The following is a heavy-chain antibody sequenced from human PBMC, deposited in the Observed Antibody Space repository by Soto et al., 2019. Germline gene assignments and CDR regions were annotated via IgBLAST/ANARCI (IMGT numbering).Heavy chain of an antibody. V-gene: IGHV3-30*18. CDR3: AKDRGGGYFDY. CDR2: ISYDGSNK. J-gene: IGHJ4*02. Sequence: GSLILSGAASGSTFSSYGMHWVRQAPGKGLEWVALISYDGSNKYYADSVKGRFTISRDNSKNTLFLQMNSLRAEGSAVYYCAKDRGGGYFDYWGQGTLVTVYS. CDR1: GSTFSSYG.